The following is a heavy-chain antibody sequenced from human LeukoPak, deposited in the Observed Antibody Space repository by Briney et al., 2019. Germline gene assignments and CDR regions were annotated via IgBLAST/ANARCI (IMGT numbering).Heavy chain of an antibody. CDR1: GFTFSSYG. Sequence: GGSLRLSCATSGFTFSSYGFHWVRQAPGKGLEWVSSISSSSSYIYYADSVKGRFTISRDNAKNSQYLQMNSLRAEDTAVYYCARDRQYDYWGQGTLVTVSS. V-gene: IGHV3-21*01. D-gene: IGHD5-24*01. CDR2: ISSSSSYI. J-gene: IGHJ4*02. CDR3: ARDRQYDY.